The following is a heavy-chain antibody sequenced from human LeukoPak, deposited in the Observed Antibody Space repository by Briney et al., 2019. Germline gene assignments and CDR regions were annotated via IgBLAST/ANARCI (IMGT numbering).Heavy chain of an antibody. Sequence: GGSLRLSCAASGFTFSSYAMSWVRQAPGKGLEWVSAISGSGGSTYYADSVKGRFTISRDNSKNTLHLQMNSLRAEDTAVYYCAVPYGFGELLYRFDYWGQGTLVTVSS. J-gene: IGHJ4*02. CDR2: ISGSGGST. V-gene: IGHV3-23*01. CDR3: AVPYGFGELLYRFDY. CDR1: GFTFSSYA. D-gene: IGHD3-10*01.